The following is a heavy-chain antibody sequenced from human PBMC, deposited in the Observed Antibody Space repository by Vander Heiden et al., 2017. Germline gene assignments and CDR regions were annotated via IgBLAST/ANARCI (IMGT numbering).Heavy chain of an antibody. CDR3: ARTLYYDILTGENWFDP. V-gene: IGHV4-39*01. D-gene: IGHD3-9*01. CDR2: IYDSGST. J-gene: IGHJ5*02. CDR1: GGTISSSSYS. Sequence: QLQLQESGPGLAKPSETLSLTFTVSGGTISSSSYSWGWIRQPPGKGREWMGSIYDSGSTNYNPSLKSRVTISVDTSKNQFSLKLSSVTAADTAVYYCARTLYYDILTGENWFDPWGQGTLVTVSS.